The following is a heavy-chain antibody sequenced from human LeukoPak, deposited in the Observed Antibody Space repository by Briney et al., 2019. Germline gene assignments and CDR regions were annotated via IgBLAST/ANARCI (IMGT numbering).Heavy chain of an antibody. CDR2: ISSSRDHI. Sequence: GGSLRLSGAASGFTVSSNYMSWVRQAPGKGLEWVSSISSSRDHIYYADSVKGRFTTSRDNAKNSLSLQLNSLRVEDTAVYYCARGHYDVLAASYKWTPDYWGQGTLVTVSS. CDR3: ARGHYDVLAASYKWTPDY. D-gene: IGHD3-9*01. V-gene: IGHV3-21*01. CDR1: GFTVSSNY. J-gene: IGHJ4*02.